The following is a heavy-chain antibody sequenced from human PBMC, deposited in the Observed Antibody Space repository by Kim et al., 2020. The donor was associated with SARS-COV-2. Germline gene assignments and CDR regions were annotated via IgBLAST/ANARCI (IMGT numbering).Heavy chain of an antibody. Sequence: TYYNPALKSRVTISGDTSKNQFSLKLSSVTAADTAVYYCASSVITGTFDYWGQGTLVTVSS. CDR2: T. J-gene: IGHJ4*02. CDR3: ASSVITGTFDY. D-gene: IGHD1-7*01. V-gene: IGHV4-31*02.